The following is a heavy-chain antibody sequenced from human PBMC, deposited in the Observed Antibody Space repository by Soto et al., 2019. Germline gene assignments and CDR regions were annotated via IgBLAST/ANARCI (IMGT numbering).Heavy chain of an antibody. J-gene: IGHJ5*01. V-gene: IGHV3-33*01. CDR3: ARDQCEIVAAPIENNGLSNRLDS. Sequence: QVKVVESGGGVVQPGRSLTLSCAASGFIFRNYGMPWVRQAPGKGLEWLAAILYDGVNKHYADSVKGRFSTSRDNSKNTVYLQSSSLRAEDTAVYYCARDQCEIVAAPIENNGLSNRLDSWGQGRLVTVSS. CDR2: ILYDGVNK. CDR1: GFIFRNYG. D-gene: IGHD5-12*01.